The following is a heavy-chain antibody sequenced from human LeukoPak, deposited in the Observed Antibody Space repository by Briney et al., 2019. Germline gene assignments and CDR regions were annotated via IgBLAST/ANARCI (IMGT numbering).Heavy chain of an antibody. J-gene: IGHJ4*02. Sequence: GGSLRLSCAVSGVTFSTYAMTWVRQAPGKGLEWVSAISRSGDKYYADSVRGRFTISRDNSKNTVYLQLNNLRAEDTAVYYCMTSGGRSDDAWGQGTQVTVS. CDR3: MTSGGRSDDA. CDR1: GVTFSTYA. CDR2: ISRSGDK. V-gene: IGHV3-23*01. D-gene: IGHD1-14*01.